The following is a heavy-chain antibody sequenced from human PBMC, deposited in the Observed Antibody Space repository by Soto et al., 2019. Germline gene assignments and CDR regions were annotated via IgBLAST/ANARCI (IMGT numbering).Heavy chain of an antibody. CDR3: AREALTCTNGVCYAQYFDY. CDR1: GASISSGGYY. D-gene: IGHD2-8*01. V-gene: IGHV4-31*03. J-gene: IGHJ4*02. CDR2: IYYSGST. Sequence: TLCLTCPVSGASISSGGYYWSWIREHPGKGLEWIGYIYYSGSTYYNPSLKSRVTISVDTSKNQFSLKLSYVTAADTAVYYCAREALTCTNGVCYAQYFDYWGQGTLVTVYS.